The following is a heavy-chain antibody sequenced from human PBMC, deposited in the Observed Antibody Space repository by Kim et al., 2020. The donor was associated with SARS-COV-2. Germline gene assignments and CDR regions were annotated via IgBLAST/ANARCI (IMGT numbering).Heavy chain of an antibody. Sequence: GGSLRLSCAASGFTFSNYWMSWVRQAPGKGLEWVANIKQDGGEKYYVDSVKGRFTISRDNAKNSMYLQMNSLRVEDTAVYFCARIPSSTWYGLKGTYYYYYCTDVWGQGTTVTVSS. CDR3: ARIPSSTWYGLKGTYYYYYCTDV. J-gene: IGHJ6*02. CDR2: IKQDGGEK. CDR1: GFTFSNYW. D-gene: IGHD6-13*01. V-gene: IGHV3-7*01.